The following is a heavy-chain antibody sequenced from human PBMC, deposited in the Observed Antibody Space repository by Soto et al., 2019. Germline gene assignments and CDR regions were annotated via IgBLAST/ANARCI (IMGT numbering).Heavy chain of an antibody. CDR1: GDTFTNYG. CDR3: ARDLRYRGYDGRFDF. J-gene: IGHJ4*02. CDR2: ISAYNGNT. Sequence: ASVKVSCKTSGDTFTNYGITWVRQAPGQGLEWMGWISAYNGNTNYAQKLQGRVTMTTDTSTSTAYMALRSLRSDDTAVYYCARDLRYRGYDGRFDFWGQGTLVTVSS. D-gene: IGHD5-12*01. V-gene: IGHV1-18*04.